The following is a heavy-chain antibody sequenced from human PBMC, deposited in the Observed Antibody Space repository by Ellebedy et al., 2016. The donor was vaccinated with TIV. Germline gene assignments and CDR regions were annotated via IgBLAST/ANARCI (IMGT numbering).Heavy chain of an antibody. V-gene: IGHV1-18*01. J-gene: IGHJ4*02. CDR1: GYTFNSYG. CDR3: ARVGKYCSSGYCYEDY. Sequence: AASVKVSCKASGYTFNSYGISWVRQAPGQGLEWIGWISAYNNNMNFAQNLQGRVTMTTDTPTSTAYMELRSLRSDDTAVYYCARVGKYCSSGYCYEDYWGQGTLVTVSS. CDR2: ISAYNNNM. D-gene: IGHD3-22*01.